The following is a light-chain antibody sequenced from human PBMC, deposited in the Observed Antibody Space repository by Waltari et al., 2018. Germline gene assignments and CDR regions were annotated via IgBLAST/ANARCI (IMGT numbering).Light chain of an antibody. Sequence: IVLTQSPATLSVSPGESAIISCRASQSVTINLACYQQKPGQAPRLLIYDASTRATSIPARFRGIGSGTEFTLTISSLQSEDSATYYCQQYNRWPPITFGQGTRLEIK. CDR3: QQYNRWPPIT. V-gene: IGKV3-15*01. CDR1: QSVTIN. CDR2: DAS. J-gene: IGKJ5*01.